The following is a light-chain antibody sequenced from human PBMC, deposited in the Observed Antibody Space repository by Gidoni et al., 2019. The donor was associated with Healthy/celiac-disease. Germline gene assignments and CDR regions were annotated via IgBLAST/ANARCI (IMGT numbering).Light chain of an antibody. CDR1: SSNIGSNT. CDR3: AAWDDSLNVV. CDR2: SNN. V-gene: IGLV1-44*01. J-gene: IGLJ2*01. Sequence: QSVLTQPPSASGTPGQRVPISCSGSSSNIGSNTVNWYQQLPGTAPNLLIYSNNQRPSGVPDRFSGSKSGTSASLAISGLQSEDEADYYCAAWDDSLNVVFGGGTKLTVL.